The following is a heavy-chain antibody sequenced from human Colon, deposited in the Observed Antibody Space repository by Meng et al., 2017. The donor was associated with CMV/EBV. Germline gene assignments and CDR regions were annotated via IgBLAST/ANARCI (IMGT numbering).Heavy chain of an antibody. V-gene: IGHV1-2*02. CDR3: AASIAAVYGMDF. CDR2: INPNSGGT. D-gene: IGHD6-6*01. CDR1: GYTFTGYY. Sequence: ASVKVSCKASGYTFTGYYMHWVRQAPGQGLEWMGWINPNSGGTNYAQKFQGRVTMTRDTSISTAYMELSRLRSDDTAVYYCAASIAAVYGMDFWGQGTTVTVSS. J-gene: IGHJ6*02.